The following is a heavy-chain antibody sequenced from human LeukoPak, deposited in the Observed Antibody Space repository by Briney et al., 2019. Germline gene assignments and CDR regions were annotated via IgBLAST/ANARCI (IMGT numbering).Heavy chain of an antibody. V-gene: IGHV4-59*01. J-gene: IGHJ4*02. CDR3: ARSSGSYLEFDY. Sequence: SETLSLTCTVSGGAISSYYWSWIRQPPGKGLELIGYIYYSGSTNYNPSLKSRVTISVDTSKNQFSLKLSSVTAADTAVYYCARSSGSYLEFDYWGQGTLVTVSS. CDR2: IYYSGST. CDR1: GGAISSYY. D-gene: IGHD1-26*01.